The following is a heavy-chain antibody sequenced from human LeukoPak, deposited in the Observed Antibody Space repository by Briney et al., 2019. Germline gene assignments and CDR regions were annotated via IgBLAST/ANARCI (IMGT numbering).Heavy chain of an antibody. D-gene: IGHD3-10*01. Sequence: GASVKVSCKASGYTFTSYYMHWVRQAPGQGLEWMGWISAYNGNTNYAQKLQGRVTMTTDTSTSTAYMELRSLRSDDTAVYYCARRMVRGVTSPWGQGTLVTVSS. J-gene: IGHJ5*02. CDR2: ISAYNGNT. V-gene: IGHV1-18*04. CDR1: GYTFTSYY. CDR3: ARRMVRGVTSP.